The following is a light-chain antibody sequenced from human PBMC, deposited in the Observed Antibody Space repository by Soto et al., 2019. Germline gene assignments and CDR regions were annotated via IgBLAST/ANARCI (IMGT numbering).Light chain of an antibody. Sequence: DIQMTQSPSSLSASVGDRVTITCRESQSISSYLNWYQQKPGKSPKLLIYAASSLQSGVPSRFSGSGSGTDFTLTISSLQPEDFATYYCQQSYSTPRTFGQGTKVELK. V-gene: IGKV1-39*01. CDR1: QSISSY. CDR2: AAS. J-gene: IGKJ1*01. CDR3: QQSYSTPRT.